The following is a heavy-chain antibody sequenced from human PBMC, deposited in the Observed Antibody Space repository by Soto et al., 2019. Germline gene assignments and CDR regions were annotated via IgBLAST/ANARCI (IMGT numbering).Heavy chain of an antibody. J-gene: IGHJ4*02. CDR2: IYYSGST. D-gene: IGHD3-10*01. Sequence: PSETLSLTCTVSGGSISSYYWSWIRQPPGKGLEWIGYIYYSGSTNYNPSLKSRVTISVDTSKNQFSLKLSSVTAADTAVYYCARHVFHGSTLSHFDYWGQGTLVTVSS. CDR1: GGSISSYY. V-gene: IGHV4-59*08. CDR3: ARHVFHGSTLSHFDY.